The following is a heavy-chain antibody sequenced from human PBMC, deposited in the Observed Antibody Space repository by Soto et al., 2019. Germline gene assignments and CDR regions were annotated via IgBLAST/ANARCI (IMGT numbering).Heavy chain of an antibody. J-gene: IGHJ6*02. Sequence: GGSLRLSCAASGFTFSSYAMSWVRQAPGKGLEWVSAISGSGGSTYYADSVKGRFTISRDNAKNSLYLQMNSLRAEDTAVYYCAGDRGAAAGYYYYGMDVWGQGTTVTVSS. V-gene: IGHV3-23*01. D-gene: IGHD6-13*01. CDR3: AGDRGAAAGYYYYGMDV. CDR1: GFTFSSYA. CDR2: ISGSGGST.